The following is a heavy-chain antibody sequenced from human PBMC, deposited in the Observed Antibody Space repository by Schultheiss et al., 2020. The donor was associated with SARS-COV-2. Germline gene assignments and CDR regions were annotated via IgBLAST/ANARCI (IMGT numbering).Heavy chain of an antibody. Sequence: SQTLSLTCTVSGGSINSYYWSWIRQPPGKGLEWIGYVHYSGSTNYNPSLKSRVTISVDTSKNQFSLKLSSVTAADTAVYYCARDGGTNGVRYWGQGTLVTVSS. V-gene: IGHV4-59*12. CDR2: VHYSGST. D-gene: IGHD2-8*01. CDR3: ARDGGTNGVRY. J-gene: IGHJ4*02. CDR1: GGSINSYY.